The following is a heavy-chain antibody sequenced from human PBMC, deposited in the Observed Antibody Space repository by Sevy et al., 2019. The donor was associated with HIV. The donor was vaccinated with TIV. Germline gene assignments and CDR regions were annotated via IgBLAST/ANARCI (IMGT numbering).Heavy chain of an antibody. V-gene: IGHV1-18*04. Sequence: APVKVSCKASGYTFTSYGISWVRQAPGQGLEWMGWISAYNGNTNYAQKLQGRVTMTTDTSTSTAYMELRSLRSDDTAVYYCARDLHSAYYSYDAFDIWGQGTMVTVSS. CDR1: GYTFTSYG. J-gene: IGHJ3*02. CDR2: ISAYNGNT. D-gene: IGHD3-22*01. CDR3: ARDLHSAYYSYDAFDI.